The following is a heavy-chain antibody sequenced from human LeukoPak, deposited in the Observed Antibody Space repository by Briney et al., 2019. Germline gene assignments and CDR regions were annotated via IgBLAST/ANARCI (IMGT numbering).Heavy chain of an antibody. D-gene: IGHD2-21*02. V-gene: IGHV3-23*01. CDR2: VSSSGVNT. Sequence: GGSLRLSCAASGFTFSSYAMSWVRQAPGKGLEWVSSVSSSGVNTYYADSVKGRFTISRDNSRNTVYLQINSLRAEDTATYYCAKRDRPCSGDCSAPYYFDYWGQGTLVTVSS. CDR3: AKRDRPCSGDCSAPYYFDY. CDR1: GFTFSSYA. J-gene: IGHJ4*02.